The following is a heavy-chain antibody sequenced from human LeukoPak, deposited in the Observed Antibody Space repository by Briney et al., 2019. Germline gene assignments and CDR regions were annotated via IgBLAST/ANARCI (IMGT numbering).Heavy chain of an antibody. CDR1: GYTFTGYY. CDR2: INPNSGGT. J-gene: IGHJ4*02. Sequence: ASVKVSCKASGYTFTGYYMHWVRQAPGQGLEWMGWINPNSGGTNYAQKFQGRATMTRDTSISTAYMELSRLRSDDTAVYYCARAMVRGVIRRFDYWGQGTLVTVSS. CDR3: ARAMVRGVIRRFDY. D-gene: IGHD3-10*01. V-gene: IGHV1-2*02.